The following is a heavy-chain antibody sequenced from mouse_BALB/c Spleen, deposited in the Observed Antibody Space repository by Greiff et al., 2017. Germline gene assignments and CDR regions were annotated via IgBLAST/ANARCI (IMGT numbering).Heavy chain of an antibody. J-gene: IGHJ3*01. CDR1: GYTFTSYW. CDR2: INPSNGRT. Sequence: VQLQQPGAELVKPGASVKLSCKASGYTFTSYWMHWVKQRPGQGLEWIGEINPSNGRTNYNEKFKSKATLTVDKSSSTAYMQLSSLTSEDSAVYYCARSGNGNYGAWFAYWGQGTLVTVSA. CDR3: ARSGNGNYGAWFAY. D-gene: IGHD2-1*01. V-gene: IGHV1S81*02.